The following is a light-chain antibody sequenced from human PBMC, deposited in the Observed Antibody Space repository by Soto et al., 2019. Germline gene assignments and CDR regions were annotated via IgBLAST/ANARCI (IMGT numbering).Light chain of an antibody. V-gene: IGKV3-15*01. J-gene: IGKJ4*01. CDR3: QQYNSWPT. CDR2: GAS. CDR1: HSISTN. Sequence: EIIMTQSPATLPVSPGEGATLSCRTSHSISTNLAWYQHKRGQSPRLLVYGASTRATGVPARFSGSGSGAEFTLSISSLHSEDFAVYYCQQYNSWPTFGGGTKVEIK.